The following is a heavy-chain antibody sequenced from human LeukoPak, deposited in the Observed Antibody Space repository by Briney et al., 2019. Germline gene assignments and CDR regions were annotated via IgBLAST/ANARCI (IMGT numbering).Heavy chain of an antibody. D-gene: IGHD5-18*01. J-gene: IGHJ3*02. CDR2: INHSGST. Sequence: SETLSLTCAVYGGSFSGYYWSWIRQPPGKGLEWIGEINHSGSTNYNPSLKSRVTISVDTSKNQFSLKLSSVTAADTAVYYCARAPSNLKTWIQLWPSNFDIWGQGTMVTVSS. V-gene: IGHV4-34*01. CDR1: GGSFSGYY. CDR3: ARAPSNLKTWIQLWPSNFDI.